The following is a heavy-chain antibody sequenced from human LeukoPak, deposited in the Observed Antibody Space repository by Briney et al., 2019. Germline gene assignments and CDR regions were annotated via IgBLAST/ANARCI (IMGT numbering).Heavy chain of an antibody. Sequence: GGSLRLSCAASGFIFSSYAMTWVRQAPGKGLEWVSAISGSGVSTYYADSVKGRFTISRDNSKNTLYLQMNSLRAEDTAVYYCAKSPRPVITTTSDWFGPWGQGTLVTVSS. CDR3: AKSPRPVITTTSDWFGP. CDR2: ISGSGVST. J-gene: IGHJ5*02. CDR1: GFIFSSYA. D-gene: IGHD3-22*01. V-gene: IGHV3-23*01.